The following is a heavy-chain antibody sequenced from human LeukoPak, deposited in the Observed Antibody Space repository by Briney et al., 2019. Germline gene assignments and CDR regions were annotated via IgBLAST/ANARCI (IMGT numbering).Heavy chain of an antibody. CDR2: INPSSGGT. V-gene: IGHV1-2*02. CDR3: ARDLGPPAPFDY. J-gene: IGHJ4*02. Sequence: ASVKVSCKASGYSLNAYNMHWVRQAPGQGPEWMGWINPSSGGTKYAQKFQGRVTMTRDTSISTAYMELSRLRSDDTAVYYCARDLGPPAPFDYWGQGTLVTVSS. CDR1: GYSLNAYN.